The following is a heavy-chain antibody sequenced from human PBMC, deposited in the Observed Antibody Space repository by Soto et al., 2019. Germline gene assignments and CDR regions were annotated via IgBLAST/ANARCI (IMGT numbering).Heavy chain of an antibody. J-gene: IGHJ4*02. D-gene: IGHD1-1*01. V-gene: IGHV3-30*18. CDR1: GFTFSSYG. Sequence: PGGSLRLSCAVSGFTFSSYGMHWVRQAPGKGLDWVAVISYEGTNKYYAESVKGRFTISRDNSKNTLYLQMNSLRVEDTAVYYCAKDVERMDVLDYWGQGTLVTVSS. CDR3: AKDVERMDVLDY. CDR2: ISYEGTNK.